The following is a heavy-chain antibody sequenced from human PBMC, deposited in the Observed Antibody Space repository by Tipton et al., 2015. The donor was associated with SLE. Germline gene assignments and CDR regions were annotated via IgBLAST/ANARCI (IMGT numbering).Heavy chain of an antibody. D-gene: IGHD2-2*02. J-gene: IGHJ4*02. V-gene: IGHV3-23*03. CDR2: IYSGGSST. CDR1: GFTFSSYA. Sequence: GSLRLSCAASGFTFSSYAMSWVRQAPGKGLEWVSVIYSGGSSTYYADSVKGRFTISRDNSKNTLYLQMNSLRAEDTAVYYCAKGGYCSSTSCYTDIDYWGQGTLVTVSS. CDR3: AKGGYCSSTSCYTDIDY.